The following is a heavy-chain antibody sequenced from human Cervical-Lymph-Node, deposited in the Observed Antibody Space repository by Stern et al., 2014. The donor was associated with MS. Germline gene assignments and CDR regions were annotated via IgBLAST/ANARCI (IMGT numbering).Heavy chain of an antibody. CDR1: GGSISSYY. CDR2: ISYSGST. Sequence: QLQLQESGPGLVKPSETLSLTCTVSGGSISSYYWSWIRQPPGKGLEWIGYISYSGSTNYNPSLKSRVTISVDTSKNQFSLKLSSVTAADTAVYYCAREQYYYGSGLINWFDPWGQGTLVTVSS. D-gene: IGHD3-10*01. V-gene: IGHV4-59*01. CDR3: AREQYYYGSGLINWFDP. J-gene: IGHJ5*02.